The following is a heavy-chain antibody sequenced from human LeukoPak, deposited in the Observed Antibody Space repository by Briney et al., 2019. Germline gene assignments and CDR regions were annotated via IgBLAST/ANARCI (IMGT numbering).Heavy chain of an antibody. CDR2: IYYSGST. CDR3: ARAYRPLIYFDY. J-gene: IGHJ4*02. CDR1: GGSISSDY. D-gene: IGHD1-26*01. Sequence: PPETLSLTCTVSGGSISSDYWSWIRQPPGQGLEWIGYIYYSGSTNYNPSLKSRVTISVDTSKNQFSLKLSSVTAADTAVYYCARAYRPLIYFDYWGQGTLVTVSS. V-gene: IGHV4-59*01.